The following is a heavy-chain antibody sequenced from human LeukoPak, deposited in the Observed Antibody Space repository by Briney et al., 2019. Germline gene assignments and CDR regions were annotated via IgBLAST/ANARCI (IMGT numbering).Heavy chain of an antibody. D-gene: IGHD6-13*01. CDR3: ARLSSSWYRFFDY. V-gene: IGHV4-39*07. Sequence: SETLSLTCTVSGGSVSSGSYYWSWIRQPPGKGLEWIGEINHSGSTNYNPSLKSRVTISVDTSKNQFSLKLSSVTAADTAVYYCARLSSSWYRFFDYWGQGTLVTVSS. CDR2: INHSGST. J-gene: IGHJ4*02. CDR1: GGSVSSGSYY.